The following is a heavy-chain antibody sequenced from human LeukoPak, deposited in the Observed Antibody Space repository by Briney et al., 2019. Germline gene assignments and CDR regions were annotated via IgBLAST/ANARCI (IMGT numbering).Heavy chain of an antibody. CDR2: ISWNSGSI. D-gene: IGHD1-26*01. CDR1: GFTFDDYA. J-gene: IGHJ3*02. CDR3: AKVGANDAFDI. Sequence: GGSLRLSCAASGFTFDDYAMHWVRQAPGKGLEWVSGISWNSGSIGYAGSVKGRFTISRDNSKNTLYLQMNSLRAEDTAVYYCAKVGANDAFDIWGQGTMVTVSS. V-gene: IGHV3-9*01.